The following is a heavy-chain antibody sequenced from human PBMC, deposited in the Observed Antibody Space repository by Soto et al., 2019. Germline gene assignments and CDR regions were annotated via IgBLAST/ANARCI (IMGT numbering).Heavy chain of an antibody. CDR3: AREGDGHGGFFDL. CDR1: GFGVSNNY. V-gene: IGHV3-53*01. Sequence: GGSLRLSCAASGFGVSNNYLTWVRQAPGKGLEWVSIIYTGGTAYYTDSVKGRFTISRDNSKNTLYLQMSSLRVEDTAIYYCAREGDGHGGFFDLWGQGTLVTVSS. D-gene: IGHD3-16*01. J-gene: IGHJ4*02. CDR2: IYTGGTA.